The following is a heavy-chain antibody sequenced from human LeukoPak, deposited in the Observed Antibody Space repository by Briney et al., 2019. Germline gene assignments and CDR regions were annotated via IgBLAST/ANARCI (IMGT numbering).Heavy chain of an antibody. CDR3: ARDRVAVAGFDDYYGMDV. J-gene: IGHJ6*02. Sequence: SVKVSCKASGYTFTSYGISWVRQAPGQGLEWMGGIIPIFGTANYAQKFQGRVTITADESTSTAYMELSSLRSEDTAVYYCARDRVAVAGFDDYYGMDVWGQGTTVTVSS. D-gene: IGHD6-19*01. CDR2: IIPIFGTA. CDR1: GYTFTSYG. V-gene: IGHV1-69*13.